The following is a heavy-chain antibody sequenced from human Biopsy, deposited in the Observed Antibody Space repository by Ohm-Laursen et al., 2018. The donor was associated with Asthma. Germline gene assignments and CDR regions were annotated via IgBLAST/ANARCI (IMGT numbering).Heavy chain of an antibody. J-gene: IGHJ4*02. CDR2: IYYSGST. D-gene: IGHD1-26*01. Sequence: TLSLTCTVSGGSISSSYWSRIRQPPGKGLEWIGYIYYSGSTNYNPSLKSRVTISVDTSKNQFSLKLSSVTAADTAVYYCARRGLSGSYLQAYFDYWGQGTLVTVSS. V-gene: IGHV4-59*01. CDR1: GGSISSSY. CDR3: ARRGLSGSYLQAYFDY.